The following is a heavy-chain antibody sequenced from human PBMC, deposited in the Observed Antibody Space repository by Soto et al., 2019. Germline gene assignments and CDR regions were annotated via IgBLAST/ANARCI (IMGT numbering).Heavy chain of an antibody. CDR3: ATSYRIAAAGTIDY. D-gene: IGHD6-13*01. CDR1: GYTFTELS. Sequence: QVPLVQSGAEVKKPGASVKVSCKVSGYTFTELSMHWVRQAPGKGLEWMGGFDPEDGETIYAQKFQGRVTMTEDTSTDTAYMELSSLRPEDTAVYYCATSYRIAAAGTIDYGGQGTLVTVSS. J-gene: IGHJ4*02. V-gene: IGHV1-24*01. CDR2: FDPEDGET.